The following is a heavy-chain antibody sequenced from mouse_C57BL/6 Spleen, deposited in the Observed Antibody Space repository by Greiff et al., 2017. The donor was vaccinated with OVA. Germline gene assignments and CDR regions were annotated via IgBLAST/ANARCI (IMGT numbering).Heavy chain of an antibody. CDR3: AREALFTRDYAMDY. D-gene: IGHD6-5*01. CDR2: IYPRSGNT. V-gene: IGHV1-81*01. J-gene: IGHJ4*01. CDR1: GYTFTSYG. Sequence: QVQLQQSGAELARPGASVKLSCKASGYTFTSYGISWVKQRTGQGLEWIGEIYPRSGNTYYNEKFKGKATLTADKSSSTAYMELRSLTSEDSAVYFCAREALFTRDYAMDYWGQGTSVTVSS.